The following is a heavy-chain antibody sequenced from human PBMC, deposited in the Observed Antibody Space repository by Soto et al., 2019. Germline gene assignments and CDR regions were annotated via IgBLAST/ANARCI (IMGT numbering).Heavy chain of an antibody. CDR2: INHSGST. D-gene: IGHD2-2*01. CDR3: ARGGWRYQPRYYYYYGMDV. Sequence: SETLSLTCAVYGGSFSGYYWSWIRQPPGKGLEWIGEINHSGSTNYNPSLKSRVTISVYTSKNQFSLKLSSVTAAGTAVYYCARGGWRYQPRYYYYYGMDVWGQGTTVTVSS. V-gene: IGHV4-34*01. J-gene: IGHJ6*02. CDR1: GGSFSGYY.